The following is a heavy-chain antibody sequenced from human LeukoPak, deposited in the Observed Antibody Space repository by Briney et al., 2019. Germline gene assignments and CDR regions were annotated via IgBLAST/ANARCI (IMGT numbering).Heavy chain of an antibody. CDR2: ISYDGSNK. Sequence: GGSLRLSCAASGFTFSSYGMHWVRQAPGKGLEWVAVISYDGSNKYYADSVKGRFTISRDNSKITLYLQMNSLRAEDTAVYYCAKDQVPIVVVINLAGAFDYWGQGTLVTVSS. D-gene: IGHD3-22*01. J-gene: IGHJ4*02. CDR1: GFTFSSYG. V-gene: IGHV3-30*18. CDR3: AKDQVPIVVVINLAGAFDY.